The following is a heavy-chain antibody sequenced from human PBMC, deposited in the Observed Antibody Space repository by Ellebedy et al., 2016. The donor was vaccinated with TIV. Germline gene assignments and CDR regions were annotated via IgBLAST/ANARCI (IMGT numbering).Heavy chain of an antibody. J-gene: IGHJ4*02. D-gene: IGHD4-17*01. V-gene: IGHV3-21*01. CDR2: ISSTSGYA. CDR3: ARDSIDYCDDDCFYYFDT. Sequence: GESLKISCAASGFTFSTYAMSWVRQAPGRGLKWVSSISSTSGYAYYGDAVKGRFTVSRDNAKNSLYLQMSSLSSEDTAVYYCARDSIDYCDDDCFYYFDTWGQGTLVTVSS. CDR1: GFTFSTYA.